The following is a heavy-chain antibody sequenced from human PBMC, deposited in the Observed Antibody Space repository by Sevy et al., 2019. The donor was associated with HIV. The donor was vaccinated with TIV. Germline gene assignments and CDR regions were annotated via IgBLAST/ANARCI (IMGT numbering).Heavy chain of an antibody. D-gene: IGHD6-6*01. J-gene: IGHJ4*02. CDR1: GFTFSSYY. CDR3: ARDLREYSSSSKYYFDY. V-gene: IGHV3-21*01. Sequence: GGSLRLSCAASGFTFSSYYMNWVRQAPGKGLEWVSSISGISNYIYYADSVKGRFTISRDNAKNSLYLQMHSLRAEDTAVYYCARDLREYSSSSKYYFDYWGQGILVTVSS. CDR2: ISGISNYI.